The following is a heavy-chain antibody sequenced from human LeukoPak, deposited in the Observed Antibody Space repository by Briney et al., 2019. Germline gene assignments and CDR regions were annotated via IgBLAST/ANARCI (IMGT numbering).Heavy chain of an antibody. CDR2: FDPEDGET. D-gene: IGHD2-2*01. CDR1: GYTLTELS. Sequence: ASVKVSCKVSGYTLTELSMHWVRQAPGKGLEWMGGFDPEDGETIYAQKFQGRVTMTEDTSTDTAYMELSSLRSEDTAVYYCATRSAARGQDWFDPWGQGTLVTVSS. J-gene: IGHJ5*02. V-gene: IGHV1-24*01. CDR3: ATRSAARGQDWFDP.